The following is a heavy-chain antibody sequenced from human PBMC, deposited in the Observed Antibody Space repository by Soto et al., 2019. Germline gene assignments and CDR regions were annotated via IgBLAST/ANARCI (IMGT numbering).Heavy chain of an antibody. V-gene: IGHV4-4*02. J-gene: IGHJ4*02. D-gene: IGHD3-22*01. Sequence: SETLSLTCAVSGGSISSSNWWSWVRQPPGKGLEWIGEIYHSGSTNYNPSLKSRITISVDKSKNQFSLKLSSVTAADTAVYYCASLSDYDSSGYSYWGQGTLVTVSS. CDR1: GGSISSSNW. CDR3: ASLSDYDSSGYSY. CDR2: IYHSGST.